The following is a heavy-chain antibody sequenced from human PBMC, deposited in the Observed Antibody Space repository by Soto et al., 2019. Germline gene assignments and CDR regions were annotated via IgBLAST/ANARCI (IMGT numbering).Heavy chain of an antibody. CDR3: THIQSQKYYGMDV. J-gene: IGHJ6*02. CDR2: IYWDEEK. Sequence: QITLKESGPPLVKPTQTLTVTCSFSGFSLSTRGVGVGWIRQPPGKALEWLALIYWDEEKRYSPSLSSRLTITKDTSKNQLVLTMTNMGPGDTATYYCTHIQSQKYYGMDVWGQGTTVIVSS. D-gene: IGHD6-6*01. V-gene: IGHV2-5*02. CDR1: GFSLSTRGVG.